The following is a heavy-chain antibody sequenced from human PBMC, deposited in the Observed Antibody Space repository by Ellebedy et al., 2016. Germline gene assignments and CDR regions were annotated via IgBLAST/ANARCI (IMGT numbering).Heavy chain of an antibody. CDR3: AREGTIFGVVIDHYYYYGMDV. Sequence: GETLKISCAASGFTFSRFGMHWVRQAPGKGLEWVAVIWSDGSHQFSAESLHGRFTISRDNSKNILYLQMKFLGTEDTAVYYCAREGTIFGVVIDHYYYYGMDVWGQGTTVTVSS. CDR1: GFTFSRFG. D-gene: IGHD3-3*01. V-gene: IGHV3-33*01. J-gene: IGHJ6*02. CDR2: IWSDGSHQ.